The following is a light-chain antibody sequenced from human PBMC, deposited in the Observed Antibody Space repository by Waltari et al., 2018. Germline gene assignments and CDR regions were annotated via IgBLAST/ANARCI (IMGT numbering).Light chain of an antibody. V-gene: IGLV2-14*03. CDR3: SSYTSSSTV. Sequence: QSALTPPASGSGSPGKSIPISCTETSIHVCGSNYVSWYQQHTGKSPKLMIYDVSNRQSGVSNLFSGSKSCNTASLTISGLQAEDEADYYGSSYTSSSTVFGGGTKLTVL. J-gene: IGLJ2*01. CDR1: SIHVCGSNY. CDR2: DVS.